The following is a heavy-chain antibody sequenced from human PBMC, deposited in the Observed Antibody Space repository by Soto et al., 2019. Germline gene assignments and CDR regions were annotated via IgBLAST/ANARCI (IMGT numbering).Heavy chain of an antibody. CDR3: AREVVPAAIDY. J-gene: IGHJ4*02. Sequence: GGSLRLSCAASGFTFSSYGMNWVRQAPEKGLEWVSSITSSRSYRYYADSVKGRFTISRDNAKNSLYLQMNSLRAEDTAVYYCAREVVPAAIDYWGQGTLVTVSS. D-gene: IGHD2-2*01. CDR1: GFTFSSYG. V-gene: IGHV3-21*01. CDR2: ITSSRSYR.